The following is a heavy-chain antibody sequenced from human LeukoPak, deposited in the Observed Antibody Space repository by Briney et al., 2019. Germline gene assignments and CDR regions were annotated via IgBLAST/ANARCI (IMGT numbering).Heavy chain of an antibody. CDR2: IRYDGSDK. Sequence: GGSLRLSCVTSGFNFNQYGMHWVRQAPGKGLEWVSYIRYDGSDKHYADSVKGRFTISRDDSKNTLYLQMGSLRAEGTAVYYCARDWDYNFWSNYDHWGQGNLVTVSS. D-gene: IGHD3-3*01. J-gene: IGHJ4*02. CDR3: ARDWDYNFWSNYDH. CDR1: GFNFNQYG. V-gene: IGHV3-30*02.